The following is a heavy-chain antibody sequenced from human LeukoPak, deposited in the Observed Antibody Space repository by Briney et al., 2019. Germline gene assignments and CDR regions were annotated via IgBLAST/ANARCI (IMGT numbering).Heavy chain of an antibody. Sequence: SVKVSCKASGGTFSSYAISWVRQAPGQGLEWMGRIIPIFGTANYAQKFQGRVTITTDESTSTAYMELSSLRSEDTAVYYYAREMFSRRKPGYCSGGSCSNWFDPWGQGTWSPSPQ. CDR3: AREMFSRRKPGYCSGGSCSNWFDP. V-gene: IGHV1-69*05. J-gene: IGHJ5*02. CDR1: GGTFSSYA. D-gene: IGHD2-15*01. CDR2: IIPIFGTA.